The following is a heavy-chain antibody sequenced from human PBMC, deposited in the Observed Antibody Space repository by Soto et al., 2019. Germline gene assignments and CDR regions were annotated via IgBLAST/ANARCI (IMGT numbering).Heavy chain of an antibody. CDR2: INPNRGGT. CDR1: GYTFTGYY. V-gene: IGHV1-2*02. J-gene: IGHJ4*02. CDR3: ARVGNWSGLGY. Sequence: QVQLVQSGAEVKKPGASVKVSCKASGYTFTGYYMNWLRQAPGQGLEWVGWINPNRGGTNYAQKFQVRVTMSRDSYSSSGSKDLSTPCPAVTGVYYCARVGNWSGLGYCGQGTLFAFSS. D-gene: IGHD1-1*01.